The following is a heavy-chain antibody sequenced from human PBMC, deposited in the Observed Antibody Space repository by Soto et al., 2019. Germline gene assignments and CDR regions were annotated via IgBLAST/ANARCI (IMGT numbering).Heavy chain of an antibody. CDR3: AALTATYWNFSI. CDR1: GGSISSDNYY. V-gene: IGHV4-31*03. Sequence: PSETLSLTCTVSGGSISSDNYYWAWIRQHPEKGLEWLGYIHYSGTTDYNPSLKSRLTVSVDTSKNQFSLSLSSVTAADTAIYYCAALTATYWNFSIWGRGTLVTVSS. CDR2: IHYSGTT. J-gene: IGHJ2*01. D-gene: IGHD2-21*02.